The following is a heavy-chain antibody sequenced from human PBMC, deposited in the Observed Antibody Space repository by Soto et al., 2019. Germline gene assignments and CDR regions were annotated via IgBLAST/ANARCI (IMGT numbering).Heavy chain of an antibody. CDR3: ARLREYYYFDY. J-gene: IGHJ4*02. CDR2: IYYSGST. CDR1: GGSISSSSYY. V-gene: IGHV4-39*01. Sequence: SETLSLTCTVSGGSISSSSYYWGWIRQPPGKGLEWIGSIYYSGSTYYNPSLKSRVTISVDTSKNQFSLKLSSVTAADTAVYYCARLREYYYFDYWGQGTLVTVS.